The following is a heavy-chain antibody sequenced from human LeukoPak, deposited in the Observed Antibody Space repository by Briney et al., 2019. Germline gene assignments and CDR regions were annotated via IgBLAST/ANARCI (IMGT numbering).Heavy chain of an antibody. CDR2: IVYDGSDG. D-gene: IGHD2-15*01. J-gene: IGHJ2*01. Sequence: GGSLRLSCVASGFTFGTYGMHWVRQAPGKGLEWVALIVYDGSDGHYADSVRGRFTISRDGSKNTVFLQMNSLRAEDTAVYYCARDYFSRAALLGYFDLWGRGTLVTVSS. CDR3: ARDYFSRAALLGYFDL. CDR1: GFTFGTYG. V-gene: IGHV3-30*03.